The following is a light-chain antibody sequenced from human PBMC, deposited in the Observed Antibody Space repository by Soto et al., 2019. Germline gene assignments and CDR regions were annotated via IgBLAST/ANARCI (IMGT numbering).Light chain of an antibody. V-gene: IGKV1-39*01. CDR3: QQSCSTPPT. Sequence: DIQMTQSPSSLSASVGDRVTITCRASQSISTYLNWYQQTPGKAPKLLIYAASSLQSGVPSRFSGSGSGTDFTLTISSLHPEDSATYYCQQSCSTPPTFGQGTKVDIK. CDR1: QSISTY. J-gene: IGKJ1*01. CDR2: AAS.